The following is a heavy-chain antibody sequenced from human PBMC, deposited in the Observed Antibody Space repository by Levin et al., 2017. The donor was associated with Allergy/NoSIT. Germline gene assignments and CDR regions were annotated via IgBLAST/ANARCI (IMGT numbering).Heavy chain of an antibody. Sequence: ASVKVSCKASGYTFTSYYMHWVRQAPGQGLEWMGIINPSGGSTSYAQKFQGRVTMTRDTSTSTVYMELSSLRSEDTAVYYCARELRQVRGVIYYFDYWGQGTLVTVSS. D-gene: IGHD3-10*01. CDR2: INPSGGST. V-gene: IGHV1-46*01. CDR1: GYTFTSYY. CDR3: ARELRQVRGVIYYFDY. J-gene: IGHJ4*02.